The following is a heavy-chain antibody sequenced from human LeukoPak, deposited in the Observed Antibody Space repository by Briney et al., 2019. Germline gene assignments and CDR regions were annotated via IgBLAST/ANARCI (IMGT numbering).Heavy chain of an antibody. J-gene: IGHJ4*02. CDR3: ARQAWLGSGWYIIDD. D-gene: IGHD6-13*01. V-gene: IGHV4-59*08. CDR2: IYSIGST. CDR1: GGSISSYH. Sequence: QAPETMSPTCTVSGGSISSYHWSCIRQPPRKVLEWMGYIYSIGSTNYNTSFKSRAPLSVATSKNQFTLKLSSVTAADTAVYYCARQAWLGSGWYIIDDWGQGTLVTVSA.